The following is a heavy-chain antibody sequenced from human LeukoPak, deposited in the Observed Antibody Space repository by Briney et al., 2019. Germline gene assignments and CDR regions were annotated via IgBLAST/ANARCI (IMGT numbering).Heavy chain of an antibody. V-gene: IGHV1-2*02. CDR3: ARKETGNYFDF. CDR2: INPNTDVT. Sequence: ASVTVSCKTSGYSFTDYYMRWVRQAPGHGLEWMGWINPNTDVTNSAQKFQGRVTMTRDTSISTVYMELFRLTSDDTAVYYCARKETGNYFDFWGQGTLVTVST. D-gene: IGHD3-10*01. CDR1: GYSFTDYY. J-gene: IGHJ4*02.